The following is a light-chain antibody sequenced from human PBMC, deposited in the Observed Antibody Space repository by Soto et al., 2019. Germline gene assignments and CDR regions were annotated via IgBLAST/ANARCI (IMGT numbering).Light chain of an antibody. CDR3: SSYTSSFSSV. V-gene: IGLV2-14*01. CDR2: EVT. CDR1: SSDVGGYNF. Sequence: QSALTQTASVSGSPGQSITMSCTGTSSDVGGYNFVSWYQHHPGKAPKLLIYEVTNRPSGVSNRFSGSKSGNTASLTISGLQADDEADYYCSSYTSSFSSVFGTGTKLTVL. J-gene: IGLJ1*01.